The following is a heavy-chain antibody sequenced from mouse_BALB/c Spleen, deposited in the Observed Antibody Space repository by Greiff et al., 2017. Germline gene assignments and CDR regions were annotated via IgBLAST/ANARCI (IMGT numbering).Heavy chain of an antibody. D-gene: IGHD2-3*01. V-gene: IGHV5-6-2*01. CDR1: GFTFSSYY. J-gene: IGHJ4*01. CDR2: INSNGGST. Sequence: EVQRVESGGGLVKLGGSLKLSCAASGFTFSSYYMSWVRQTPEKRLELVAAINSNGGSTYYPDTVKGRFTISRDNAKNTLYLQMSSLKSEDTALYYCARRWLLQGYAMDYWGQGTSVTVSS. CDR3: ARRWLLQGYAMDY.